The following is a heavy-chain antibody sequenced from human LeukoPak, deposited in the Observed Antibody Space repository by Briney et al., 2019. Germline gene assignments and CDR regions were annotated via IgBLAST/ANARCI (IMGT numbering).Heavy chain of an antibody. CDR2: ISSNGGST. J-gene: IGHJ5*02. CDR1: GFTFSSYA. V-gene: IGHV3-64*01. Sequence: GGSLRLSCAASGFTFSSYAMHWVRQAPGKGLEYVSAISSNGGSTYYANSVKGRFTISRDNYKNTLYLQMGSLRAEDMAVYYCARAYGDYPRWFDPWGQGTLVTVSS. CDR3: ARAYGDYPRWFDP. D-gene: IGHD4-17*01.